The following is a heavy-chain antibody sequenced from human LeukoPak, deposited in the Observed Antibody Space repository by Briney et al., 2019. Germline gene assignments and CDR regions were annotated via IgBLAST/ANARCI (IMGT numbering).Heavy chain of an antibody. V-gene: IGHV4-59*02. CDR3: RRAGPYFHSGMDV. CDR1: GGSVSSYY. CDR2: IYYSGHT. J-gene: IGHJ6*02. Sequence: PSETLSLTCTVSGGSVSSYYWSWIRQPPGKGLEWIGYIYYSGHTTYNSSLKSRVTISVDTSKNQFSLKLSSVTAADTAVYYCRRAGPYFHSGMDVWGHGTTVTVSS.